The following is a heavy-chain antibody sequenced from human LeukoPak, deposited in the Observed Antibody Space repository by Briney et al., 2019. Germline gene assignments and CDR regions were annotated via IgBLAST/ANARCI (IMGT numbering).Heavy chain of an antibody. J-gene: IGHJ4*02. D-gene: IGHD3-16*01. V-gene: IGHV1-18*01. CDR1: GYTFTSYG. CDR3: ARGTPGDDYVWGSPPEFDY. Sequence: ASVKVSCKASGYTFTSYGISWVRQAPGQGLEWMGWISAYNGNTNYAQKLQGRVTMTTDTSTSTAYTELRSLRSDDTAVYYCARGTPGDDYVWGSPPEFDYWGQGTLVTVSS. CDR2: ISAYNGNT.